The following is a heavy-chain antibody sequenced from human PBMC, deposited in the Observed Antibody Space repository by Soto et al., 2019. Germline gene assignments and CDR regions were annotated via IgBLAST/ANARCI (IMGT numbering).Heavy chain of an antibody. CDR1: GFTFSSYA. Sequence: GGSLRLSCAASGFTFSSYAMSWVRQAPGKGLEWVSAISGSGGSTYYADSVKGRFTISRDNSKNTLYLQMNSLRAEDTAVYYCAKDGLLWFGELLSYFDYWGQGTLVTVSS. J-gene: IGHJ4*02. CDR2: ISGSGGST. D-gene: IGHD3-10*01. V-gene: IGHV3-23*01. CDR3: AKDGLLWFGELLSYFDY.